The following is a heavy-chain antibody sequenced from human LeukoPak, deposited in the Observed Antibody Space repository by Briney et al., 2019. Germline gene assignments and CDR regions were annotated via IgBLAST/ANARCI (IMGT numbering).Heavy chain of an antibody. V-gene: IGHV4-4*07. CDR1: GGSINSDY. D-gene: IGHD1-26*01. CDR2: IYPSGST. J-gene: IGHJ2*01. CDR3: AKTSFGSGSFWFFDL. Sequence: SETLSLTCTISGGSINSDYWSWIRQPAGKGLEWMGRIYPSGSTNYNPSLKSRVTTSVDTSKNNFSLHLSSVTAADTAVYYCAKTSFGSGSFWFFDLWGRGAQVTVSS.